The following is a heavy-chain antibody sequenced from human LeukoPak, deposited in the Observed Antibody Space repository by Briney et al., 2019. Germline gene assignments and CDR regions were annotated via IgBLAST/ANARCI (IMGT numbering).Heavy chain of an antibody. Sequence: SETLSLTCTVPGGSISSYYWSWIRQPPGKGLEWIGYIYYSGSTNYNPSLKSRVTISVDTSKNQFSLKLSSVTAADTAVYYCARHPTRYGGKFDYWGQGTLVTVSS. D-gene: IGHD4-23*01. CDR1: GGSISSYY. CDR3: ARHPTRYGGKFDY. V-gene: IGHV4-59*08. CDR2: IYYSGST. J-gene: IGHJ4*02.